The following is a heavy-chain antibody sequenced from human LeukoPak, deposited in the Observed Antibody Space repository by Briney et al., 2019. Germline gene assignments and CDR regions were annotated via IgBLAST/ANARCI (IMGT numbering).Heavy chain of an antibody. CDR2: INHRGKI. J-gene: IGHJ4*02. Sequence: SETLSLTCAVYGGSFSGYYWSWIRQPPGKGLEWIGEINHRGKIDYNPSLKSRVTISVDKSKNQLSLKLSSVTAADTALFYCARGEIGARLRDWGQGTLVTVSS. CDR1: GGSFSGYY. CDR3: ARGEIGARLRD. V-gene: IGHV4-34*01. D-gene: IGHD6-6*01.